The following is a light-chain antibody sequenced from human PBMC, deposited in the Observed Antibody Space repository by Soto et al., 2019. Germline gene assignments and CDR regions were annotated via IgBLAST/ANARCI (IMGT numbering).Light chain of an antibody. V-gene: IGKV3-20*01. CDR2: GAS. J-gene: IGKJ2*01. CDR1: QSISNTS. Sequence: EIVLTQSPDTLSLSPGERATLSCRASQSISNTSLAWYLQKLGQAPRLLIYGASNRATDIPDRFSGSGSGTDFTLTISRLEPEDFAVYYCQQYGSSPPKYTFGQGTKLEIK. CDR3: QQYGSSPPKYT.